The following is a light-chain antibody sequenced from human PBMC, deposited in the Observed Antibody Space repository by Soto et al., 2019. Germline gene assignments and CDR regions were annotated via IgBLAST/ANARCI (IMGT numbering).Light chain of an antibody. CDR3: MLYYGGGYV. Sequence: QAVVTQEPSLTVSPGGTVTLTCASSTGPVTSGNYPNWFQQKPGQAPRALIYSTSNKHPWTPARFSGSLLGGKAALTLSALQPEDDADYHCMLYYGGGYVFGSGTKLTVL. J-gene: IGLJ1*01. CDR1: TGPVTSGNY. V-gene: IGLV7-43*01. CDR2: STS.